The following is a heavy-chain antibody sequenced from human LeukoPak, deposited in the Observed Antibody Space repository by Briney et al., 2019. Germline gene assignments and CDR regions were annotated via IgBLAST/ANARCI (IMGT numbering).Heavy chain of an antibody. D-gene: IGHD3-22*01. V-gene: IGHV1-69*13. CDR2: IIPIFGTA. J-gene: IGHJ4*02. Sequence: SVKVSCKASGGTLSSYAISWVRQAPGQGLEWMGGIIPIFGTANYAQKFQGRVTITADESTSTAYMELSSLRSEDTAVYYCARAPYYYDSSGYSSYFDYWGQGTLVTVSS. CDR1: GGTLSSYA. CDR3: ARAPYYYDSSGYSSYFDY.